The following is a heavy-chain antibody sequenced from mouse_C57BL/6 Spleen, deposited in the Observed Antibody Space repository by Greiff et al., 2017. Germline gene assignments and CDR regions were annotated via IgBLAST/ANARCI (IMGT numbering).Heavy chain of an antibody. Sequence: VQLQQSGAELVKPGASVKISCKASGYAFSSYWMNWVKQRPGKGLEWIGQIYPGDGDTNYNGKFKGKATLTADKSSSTAYMQLSSLTSEDSAVYFCARGSRQLCYAMDYWGQGTTVTVSS. J-gene: IGHJ4*01. CDR3: ARGSRQLCYAMDY. V-gene: IGHV1-80*01. D-gene: IGHD3-2*01. CDR1: GYAFSSYW. CDR2: IYPGDGDT.